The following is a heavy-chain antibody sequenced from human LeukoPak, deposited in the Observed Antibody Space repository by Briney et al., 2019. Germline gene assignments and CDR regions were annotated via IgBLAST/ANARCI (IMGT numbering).Heavy chain of an antibody. CDR3: ANGLVAGTGGVYFQH. CDR2: ISGSGGRT. CDR1: GFTFSSYA. V-gene: IGHV3-23*01. D-gene: IGHD6-19*01. J-gene: IGHJ1*01. Sequence: GGSLRLSCAASGFTFSSYAMSWVRQAPGKGLEWVSTISGSGGRTYYADSVKGRFTISRDNSKNTLSLHMNSLRAEDTALYYCANGLVAGTGGVYFQHWGQGTLVTVSS.